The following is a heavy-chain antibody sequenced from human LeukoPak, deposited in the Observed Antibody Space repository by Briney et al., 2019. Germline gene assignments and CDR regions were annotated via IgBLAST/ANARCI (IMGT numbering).Heavy chain of an antibody. V-gene: IGHV4-59*11. J-gene: IGHJ6*03. CDR3: AGEHDWWLRGYYYYYMDV. CDR2: IYYSGST. D-gene: IGHD5-12*01. CDR1: GGSISSHY. Sequence: PSETLSLTCTVSGGSISSHYWSWIRQPPGKGLEWIGYIYYSGSTNYNPSLKSRVTISVDTSKNQFSLKLSSVTAADTAVYYCAGEHDWWLRGYYYYYMDVWGKGTTVTVSS.